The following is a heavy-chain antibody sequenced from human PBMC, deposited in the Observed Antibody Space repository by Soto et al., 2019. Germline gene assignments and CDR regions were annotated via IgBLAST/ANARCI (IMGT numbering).Heavy chain of an antibody. Sequence: GASVKVSCKASGYTFTGYYIHWVRQAPGQGLEWLGWINPNSGGTNYAQTFQGWVTMTRDTSINTAYMELSRLRSDDSAVYYCAASRNHYFDSSGPDAFDVWGQGTKVTVSS. D-gene: IGHD3-22*01. J-gene: IGHJ3*01. CDR1: GYTFTGYY. V-gene: IGHV1-2*04. CDR2: INPNSGGT. CDR3: AASRNHYFDSSGPDAFDV.